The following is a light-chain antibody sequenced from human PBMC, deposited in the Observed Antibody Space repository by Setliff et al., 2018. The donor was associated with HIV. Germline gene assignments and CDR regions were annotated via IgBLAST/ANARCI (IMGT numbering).Light chain of an antibody. CDR3: CSYAGTSTHVV. J-gene: IGLJ2*01. Sequence: QSALAQPASVSGSPGQSITISCTGTSSDVGSYNLVSWYQQHPGKAPKLMIYEVSKRPSGVSNRFSGSKSDNTASLTISGLQAEDKADYYCCSYAGTSTHVVFGGGTKGTVL. CDR1: SSDVGSYNL. V-gene: IGLV2-23*02. CDR2: EVS.